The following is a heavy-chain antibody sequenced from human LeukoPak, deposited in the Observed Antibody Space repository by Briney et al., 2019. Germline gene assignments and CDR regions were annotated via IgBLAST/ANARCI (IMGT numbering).Heavy chain of an antibody. CDR1: GYTFINYA. V-gene: IGHV1-3*01. Sequence: ASVKVSCKASGYTFINYAGNWVRQAPGQRLEWMGGINAGNGNRKYSQKFQDRVTISRDASASTAYMELISLRSDDMAVYYCARGIWTSHNVGYYFDNWGQGTLVTVSS. CDR2: INAGNGNR. J-gene: IGHJ4*02. D-gene: IGHD6-13*01. CDR3: ARGIWTSHNVGYYFDN.